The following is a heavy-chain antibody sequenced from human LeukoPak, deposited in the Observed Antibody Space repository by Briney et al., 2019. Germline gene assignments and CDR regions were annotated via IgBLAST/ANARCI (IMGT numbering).Heavy chain of an antibody. Sequence: GGSLRLSCAASGFTFSGYWMHWVRQAAGKGLVWVSRINSDGSSTRYADSVKGRFTISRDNAKNTLYLRMNSLRAEDTAVYYCARDKGNDDWFDPWGQGTQVTVSS. J-gene: IGHJ5*02. V-gene: IGHV3-74*01. CDR2: INSDGSST. D-gene: IGHD1-1*01. CDR1: GFTFSGYW. CDR3: ARDKGNDDWFDP.